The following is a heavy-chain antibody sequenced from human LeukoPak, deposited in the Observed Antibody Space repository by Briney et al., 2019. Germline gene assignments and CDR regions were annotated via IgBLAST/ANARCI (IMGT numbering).Heavy chain of an antibody. D-gene: IGHD3-3*01. CDR1: GYTFTSYG. CDR3: ARAPVRTVWSGYYKDY. Sequence: ASVKVSCKASGYTFTSYGISWVRQAPGQGLEWMGWISAYNGNTNYAQKLQGRVTMTTDTSTSTAYMELRSLRSDDTAVYYCARAPVRTVWSGYYKDYWGQGTLVTVSS. J-gene: IGHJ4*02. V-gene: IGHV1-18*01. CDR2: ISAYNGNT.